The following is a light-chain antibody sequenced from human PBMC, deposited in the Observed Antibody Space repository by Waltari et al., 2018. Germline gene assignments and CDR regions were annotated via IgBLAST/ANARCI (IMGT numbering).Light chain of an antibody. Sequence: SYEVTQSLSVSVALGQTAKINCGGDNIGRKNVHWYQQKPGQAPVLVLYRGSNRPSGIPGRFSGSNSGNTATLTISGVQGGDEGDYYCQVWDASSASVVFGGGSQLTVL. CDR1: NIGRKN. V-gene: IGLV3-9*01. CDR3: QVWDASSASVV. CDR2: RGS. J-gene: IGLJ2*01.